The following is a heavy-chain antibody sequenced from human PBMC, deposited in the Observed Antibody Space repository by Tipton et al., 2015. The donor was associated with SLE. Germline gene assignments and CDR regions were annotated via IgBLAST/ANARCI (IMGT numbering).Heavy chain of an antibody. Sequence: QSGPEVKKPGASVTVSCKASGYAFTSYYIHWLRQAPGQGLEWMGIINPASGSATYAQKFRGRVTMTRDLSTTTVYMGLSGPRSDDTAVFFCARGENVDNWGQGTLVSVSS. CDR2: INPASGSA. V-gene: IGHV1-46*01. CDR1: GYAFTSYY. CDR3: ARGENVDN. J-gene: IGHJ4*02.